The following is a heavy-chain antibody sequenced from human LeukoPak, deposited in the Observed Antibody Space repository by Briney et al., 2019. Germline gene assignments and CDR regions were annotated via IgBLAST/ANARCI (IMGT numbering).Heavy chain of an antibody. Sequence: PGGSLRLSCAASGFTFSSYSMNWVRQAPGKGLEWVSSISSISTYIYYADSVKGRFTISRDNAKNSLYLQMNSLRAEDTAVYYCARGPPTYGGDYYFDYWGQGTLVTVSS. J-gene: IGHJ4*02. CDR2: ISSISTYI. CDR3: ARGPPTYGGDYYFDY. CDR1: GFTFSSYS. V-gene: IGHV3-21*01. D-gene: IGHD2/OR15-2a*01.